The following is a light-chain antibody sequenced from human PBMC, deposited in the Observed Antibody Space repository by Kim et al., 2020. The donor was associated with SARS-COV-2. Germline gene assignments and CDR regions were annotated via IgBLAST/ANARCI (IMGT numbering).Light chain of an antibody. CDR1: QSISTY. V-gene: IGKV1-39*01. Sequence: ASIGDRVIITCRASQSISTYLSWYQRKSGRAPRLLIFGASSLHSGVPSRFSGSGSGTEFALTISNLQPEDLATYFCQQSYASVPTFGQGTKVDIK. CDR2: GAS. CDR3: QQSYASVPT. J-gene: IGKJ1*01.